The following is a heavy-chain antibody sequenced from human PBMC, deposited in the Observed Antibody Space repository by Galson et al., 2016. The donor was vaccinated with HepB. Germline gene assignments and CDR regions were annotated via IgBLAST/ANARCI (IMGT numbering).Heavy chain of an antibody. CDR2: IYPGDSDT. J-gene: IGHJ4*02. D-gene: IGHD5-24*01. CDR3: VRRRDGYHYFDY. Sequence: QSGAEVKKPGESLRISCQTSGYTLNAYWIGWVRQMPGQGLEWMGIIYPGDSDTRYTPTFQGQVTISADYSTHTVYLQWSSLKASDSGIYYCVRRRDGYHYFDYWGQGTLVTVSS. V-gene: IGHV5-51*01. CDR1: GYTLNAYW.